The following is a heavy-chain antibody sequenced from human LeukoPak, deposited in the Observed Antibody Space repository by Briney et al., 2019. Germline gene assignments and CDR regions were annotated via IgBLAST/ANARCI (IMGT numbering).Heavy chain of an antibody. J-gene: IGHJ4*02. CDR3: ARDGIAVAETGGGLGY. D-gene: IGHD6-19*01. Sequence: SVKVSCKASGGTFSSYAISWVRQAPGQGLEWMGGIIPIFGTANYAQKFQGRVTITADESTCTAYMELSSLRSEDTAVYYCARDGIAVAETGGGLGYWGQGTLVTVSS. V-gene: IGHV1-69*13. CDR2: IIPIFGTA. CDR1: GGTFSSYA.